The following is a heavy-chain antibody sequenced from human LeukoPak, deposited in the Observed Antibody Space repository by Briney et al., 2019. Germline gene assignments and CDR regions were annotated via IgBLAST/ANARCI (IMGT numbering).Heavy chain of an antibody. CDR2: INPNTGNP. J-gene: IGHJ4*02. D-gene: IGHD3-16*02. Sequence: GESLQISCKGSGYTFTSYALNWVRQAPGQGLEWMGWINPNTGNPTYAQGFTGRFVFSLDTSVSTAYLQISSLKAEDTAVYYCARAYQPLGGLSFPDYWGQGTLVTVSS. CDR3: ARAYQPLGGLSFPDY. V-gene: IGHV7-4-1*02. CDR1: GYTFTSYA.